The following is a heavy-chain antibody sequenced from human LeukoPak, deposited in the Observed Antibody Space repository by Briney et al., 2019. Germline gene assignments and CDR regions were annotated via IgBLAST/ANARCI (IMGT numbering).Heavy chain of an antibody. CDR2: MNPNSGIT. CDR1: GNTFTSYD. Sequence: ASVKVSCKASGNTFTSYDINWVRQATGQGLEWMGWMNPNSGITGYAQKFQGRVTMTRNTSINTAYMELSSLRAEDTAVYYCAPGASGSYYFGMDVWGQGTTVTVSS. D-gene: IGHD1-26*01. J-gene: IGHJ6*02. CDR3: APGASGSYYFGMDV. V-gene: IGHV1-8*01.